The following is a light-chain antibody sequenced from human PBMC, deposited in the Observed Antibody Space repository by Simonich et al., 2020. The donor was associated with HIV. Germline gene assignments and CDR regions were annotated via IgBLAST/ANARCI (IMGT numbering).Light chain of an antibody. CDR3: QQFNSYPVT. V-gene: IGKV1-39*01. CDR1: QSISIY. Sequence: DIQMTQSPSSLSASVGDRVTITCRASQSISIYLNWYQQKPGKAPKLLIYTASSLQSGVPSRFTGSGSGTDFTLTISSLQPEDFATYYCQQFNSYPVTFGPGTKVDIK. J-gene: IGKJ3*01. CDR2: TAS.